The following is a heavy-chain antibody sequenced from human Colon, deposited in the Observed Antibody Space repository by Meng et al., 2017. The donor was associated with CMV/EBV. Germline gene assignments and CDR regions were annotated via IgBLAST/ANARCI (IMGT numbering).Heavy chain of an antibody. D-gene: IGHD3-22*01. CDR2: IYYTGST. J-gene: IGHJ4*02. V-gene: IGHV4-31*02. CDR1: GNSNSSDGYY. Sequence: SGNSNSSDGYYWSWIRKHPGRGLEWIGYIYYTGSTYYNPSLTSRVAISLDTSKNQFSLKLTSVTAADTAIYYCARDNYYDNRGLDYWGRGTLVTVSS. CDR3: ARDNYYDNRGLDY.